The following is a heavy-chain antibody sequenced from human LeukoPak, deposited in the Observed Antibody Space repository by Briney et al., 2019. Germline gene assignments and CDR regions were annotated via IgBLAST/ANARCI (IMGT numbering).Heavy chain of an antibody. Sequence: PGRSLRLSCAASGFTFSNFGMHWVRQAPGKGLEWVANIRGDASRLYYVDSVKGRFTISRDNAKNSLYLQMSNLRAEDTSVYYCARDRNYCSSDRCYDVFDIWGQGTMVTVSS. CDR1: GFTFSNFG. CDR2: IRGDASRL. J-gene: IGHJ3*02. CDR3: ARDRNYCSSDRCYDVFDI. V-gene: IGHV3-7*01. D-gene: IGHD6-19*01.